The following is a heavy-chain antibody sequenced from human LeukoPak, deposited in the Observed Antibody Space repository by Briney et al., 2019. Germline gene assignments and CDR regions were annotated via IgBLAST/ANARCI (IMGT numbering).Heavy chain of an antibody. CDR2: ISSSGSTI. CDR1: GFTFSSYS. Sequence: GGSLRLSCAASGFTFSSYSMNWIRQAPGKGLEWVSYISSSGSTIYYADSVKGRFTISRDNAKNSLYLQMNSLRAEDTAVYYCARVGIAARRKDAFDIWGQGTMVTVSS. CDR3: ARVGIAARRKDAFDI. J-gene: IGHJ3*02. D-gene: IGHD6-6*01. V-gene: IGHV3-48*04.